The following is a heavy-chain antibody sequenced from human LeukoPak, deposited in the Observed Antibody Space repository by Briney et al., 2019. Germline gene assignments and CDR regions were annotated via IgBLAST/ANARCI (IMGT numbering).Heavy chain of an antibody. CDR3: ATVRSSLLDYFDY. CDR2: ISYSGST. D-gene: IGHD2-15*01. CDR1: GGSISSSSYY. V-gene: IGHV4-39*01. J-gene: IGHJ4*02. Sequence: PSETLSLTCTVSGGSISSSSYYWGWIRQPPGKGLEWIGSISYSGSTYYNPSLKSRVTISVDTSRNQFSLRLSSVTAADTAVFYCATVRSSLLDYFDYWGQGTLVTVSS.